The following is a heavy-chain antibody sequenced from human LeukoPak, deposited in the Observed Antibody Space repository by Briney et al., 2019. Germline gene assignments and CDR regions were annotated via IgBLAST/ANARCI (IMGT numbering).Heavy chain of an antibody. Sequence: GGSLRLSCAASGFTFSSYGMHWVRQAPGKGLEWVAVIWYGGSNKYYADSVKGRFTISRDNSKNTLYLQMNSLRAEDTAVYYCAGDSSGYYNSFDYWGQGILVTVSS. CDR2: IWYGGSNK. V-gene: IGHV3-33*01. J-gene: IGHJ4*02. D-gene: IGHD3-22*01. CDR3: AGDSSGYYNSFDY. CDR1: GFTFSSYG.